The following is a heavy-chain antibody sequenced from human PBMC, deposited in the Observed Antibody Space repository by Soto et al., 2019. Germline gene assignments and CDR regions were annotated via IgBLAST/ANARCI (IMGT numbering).Heavy chain of an antibody. CDR3: ARDNWNSY. D-gene: IGHD1-1*01. CDR1: GFTFNIYW. Sequence: GGALRLSCVASGFTFNIYWMDWVRQAPGKGLEWVSRIDNDGSATTYADSVKGRFTISRDNAKNTLFLQMNTLRVDDTAVYYCARDNWNSYWGQGTLVTVSS. V-gene: IGHV3-74*01. CDR2: IDNDGSAT. J-gene: IGHJ4*02.